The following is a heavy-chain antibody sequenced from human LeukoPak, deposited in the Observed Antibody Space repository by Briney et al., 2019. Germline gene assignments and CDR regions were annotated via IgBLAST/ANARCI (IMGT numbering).Heavy chain of an antibody. CDR2: MNPNSGNT. J-gene: IGHJ6*03. CDR1: GYTFTSYD. CDR3: ARGVFSMGVIYYYYYMDV. Sequence: ASVKVSCKASGYTFTSYDINWVRQATGQGLEWMGWMNPNSGNTGYAQKFQGRVTITRNTSISTAYMELSSLRSEDTAVYYCARGVFSMGVIYYYYYMDVWGKGTTATVSS. V-gene: IGHV1-8*03. D-gene: IGHD2/OR15-2a*01.